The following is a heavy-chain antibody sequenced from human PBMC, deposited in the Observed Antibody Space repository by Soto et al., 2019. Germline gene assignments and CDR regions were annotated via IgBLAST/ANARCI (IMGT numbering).Heavy chain of an antibody. V-gene: IGHV3-23*01. J-gene: IGHJ5*02. CDR3: AKDTVPVATPWFDP. CDR1: GFTFSSYA. Sequence: PGGSLRLSCAASGFTFSSYAMSCVRQAPGKGLEWVSTLSGSGGSTYYADSVKGRFTISRDNSKNTLYLQMNSLRAEDTAVYYCAKDTVPVATPWFDPWGQGTLVTVSS. CDR2: LSGSGGST. D-gene: IGHD2-2*01.